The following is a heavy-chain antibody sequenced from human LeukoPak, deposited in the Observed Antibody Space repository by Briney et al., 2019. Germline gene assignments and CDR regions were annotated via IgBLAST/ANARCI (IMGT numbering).Heavy chain of an antibody. Sequence: GGSLRLSCAASGFTFSDYYMSWIRLAPGKGLEWVSYISSSGSTIYYADSVKGRFTISRDNAKNSLYLQMNSLRAEDTAVYYCAKDGGSSWSYYYYYYMDVWGKGTTVTISS. CDR2: ISSSGSTI. D-gene: IGHD6-13*01. V-gene: IGHV3-11*04. CDR3: AKDGGSSWSYYYYYYMDV. CDR1: GFTFSDYY. J-gene: IGHJ6*03.